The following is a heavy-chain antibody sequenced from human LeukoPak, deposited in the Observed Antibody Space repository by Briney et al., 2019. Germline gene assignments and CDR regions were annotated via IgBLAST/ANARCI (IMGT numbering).Heavy chain of an antibody. D-gene: IGHD2-8*01. V-gene: IGHV1-18*01. J-gene: IGHJ5*02. CDR3: ARLTRPRYCTNGVCYMSWFDP. CDR1: GYTFTSYG. Sequence: ASVKVSCKASGYTFTSYGISWVRQAPGQGLEWMGWISANNGNTNYAQKLQGRVTMTTDTSTSTAYMELRSLRSDDTAVYYCARLTRPRYCTNGVCYMSWFDPWGQGTLVTVSS. CDR2: ISANNGNT.